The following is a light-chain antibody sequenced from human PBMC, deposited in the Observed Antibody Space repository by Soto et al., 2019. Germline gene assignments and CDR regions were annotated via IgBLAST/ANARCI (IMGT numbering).Light chain of an antibody. CDR2: GAS. CDR3: QQYNKWPPWT. J-gene: IGKJ2*01. Sequence: EIVMTQSPATLSLSPGERATLSCRASQSVSSSLAGYQQKPGQAPRLLIYGASTRATGIPARFSGSGSGTEFSLTISSLQSEDFAVYYCQQYNKWPPWTFGQGTKLEIK. V-gene: IGKV3-15*01. CDR1: QSVSSS.